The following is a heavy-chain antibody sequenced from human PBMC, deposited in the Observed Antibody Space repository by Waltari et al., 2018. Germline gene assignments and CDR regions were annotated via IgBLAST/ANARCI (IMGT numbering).Heavy chain of an antibody. CDR1: GFTFGSYG. Sequence: QVQLVESGGGVVQPGRSLRLSCAASGFTFGSYGMHWVRQAPGKGLERVAVIWYDGSNKYYADSVKGRFTISRDNSKNTLYLQMNSLRAEDTAVYYCARVPQLNYFDYWGQGTLVTVSS. CDR2: IWYDGSNK. V-gene: IGHV3-33*01. J-gene: IGHJ4*02. CDR3: ARVPQLNYFDY. D-gene: IGHD6-13*01.